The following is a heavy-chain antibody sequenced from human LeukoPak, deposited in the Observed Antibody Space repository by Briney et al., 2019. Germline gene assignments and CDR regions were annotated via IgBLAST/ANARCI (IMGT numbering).Heavy chain of an antibody. CDR1: GFTFSSYA. CDR2: ISYDGSNK. Sequence: PGRSLRLSCAASGFTFSSYAMHWVRQAPGKGLEWVAVISYDGSNKYYADSVKGRFTISRDNSKNTLYLQMNSLRAEDTAVYYCAKLGDNYDSSAHMESYFDYWGQGTLVTVSS. V-gene: IGHV3-30*04. D-gene: IGHD3-22*01. J-gene: IGHJ4*02. CDR3: AKLGDNYDSSAHMESYFDY.